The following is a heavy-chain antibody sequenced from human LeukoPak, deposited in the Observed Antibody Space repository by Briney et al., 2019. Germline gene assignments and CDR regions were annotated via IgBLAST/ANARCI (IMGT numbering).Heavy chain of an antibody. D-gene: IGHD3-10*01. J-gene: IGHJ6*04. CDR1: GYTFTSYG. CDR2: ISAYNGNT. CDR3: ARDYDLWFGEKMHV. Sequence: ASVKVSCKASGYTFTSYGISWVRQAPGQGLEWMGWISAYNGNTNYAQKLQGRVTMTTDTSTSTAYMELRSLRSDDTAVYDCARDYDLWFGEKMHVWGKGTTVTVSS. V-gene: IGHV1-18*01.